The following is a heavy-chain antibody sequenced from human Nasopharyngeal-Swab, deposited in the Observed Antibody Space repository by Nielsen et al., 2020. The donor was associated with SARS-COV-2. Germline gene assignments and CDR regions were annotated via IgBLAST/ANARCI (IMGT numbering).Heavy chain of an antibody. CDR1: GFTFSDYY. CDR3: ARDPGYGDTNWFDP. CDR2: ISSGSSYT. Sequence: GESLKISCAASGFTFSDYYMSWIRQAPGKGLEWVSYISSGSSYTNYADSLKGRFTISRDNAKNSLYLQMNSLRAEDTAVYYCARDPGYGDTNWFDPWGQGTLVTVSS. V-gene: IGHV3-11*06. J-gene: IGHJ5*02. D-gene: IGHD4-17*01.